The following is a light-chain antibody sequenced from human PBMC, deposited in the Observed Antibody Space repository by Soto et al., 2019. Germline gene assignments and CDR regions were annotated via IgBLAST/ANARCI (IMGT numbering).Light chain of an antibody. CDR2: GAS. CDR3: QQVNSYPPLT. Sequence: EIVMTQSPATLSVSPGERATLSCRASQSVSSNLAWYQQKPGQAPRLLIYGASTRATGIPARFSGSGSGTNFTLTISSLQPEDFATYYCQQVNSYPPLTFGPGTKVDIK. CDR1: QSVSSN. V-gene: IGKV3-15*01. J-gene: IGKJ3*01.